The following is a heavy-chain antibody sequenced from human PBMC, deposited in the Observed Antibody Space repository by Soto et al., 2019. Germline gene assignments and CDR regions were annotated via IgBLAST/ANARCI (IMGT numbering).Heavy chain of an antibody. Sequence: PGGSLRLSCAASGFTFDDYAMHWVRQAPGKGLEWVSGISWNSGSIGYADSVKGRFTISRDNAKNSLYLQMNSLRAEGTALYYCAKDWYSGYRLGAFDIWGQGTMVTVSS. J-gene: IGHJ3*02. CDR2: ISWNSGSI. CDR1: GFTFDDYA. D-gene: IGHD5-12*01. V-gene: IGHV3-9*01. CDR3: AKDWYSGYRLGAFDI.